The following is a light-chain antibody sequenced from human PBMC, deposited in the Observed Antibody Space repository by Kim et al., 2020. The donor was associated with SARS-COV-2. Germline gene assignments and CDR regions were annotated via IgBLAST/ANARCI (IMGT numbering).Light chain of an antibody. CDR3: QHYNNWPPWT. V-gene: IGKV3-15*01. J-gene: IGKJ1*01. Sequence: EIVMTQSPGSLSVSPGESVTLSCRASQIISRNLAWYQQKPGQPPRLLIYGASTRATGIPARFIGSGSDTVFTLTISGLQSEDFAFYFCQHYNNWPPWTFGQGTKVDIK. CDR2: GAS. CDR1: QIISRN.